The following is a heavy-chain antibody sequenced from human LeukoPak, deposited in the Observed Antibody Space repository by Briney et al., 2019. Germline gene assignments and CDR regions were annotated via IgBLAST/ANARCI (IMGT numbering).Heavy chain of an antibody. CDR3: ARARYSYGPQALRY. D-gene: IGHD5-18*01. CDR2: ISAYNGNT. CDR1: GYTFTRYG. Sequence: ASVKVSCKASGYTFTRYGISWVRQAPGQGREWRGWISAYNGNTNYAQKLQGRVTMTTDTSTSTAYMELRSLRSDDTAVYYCARARYSYGPQALRYWGQGTLVPVSS. J-gene: IGHJ4*02. V-gene: IGHV1-18*01.